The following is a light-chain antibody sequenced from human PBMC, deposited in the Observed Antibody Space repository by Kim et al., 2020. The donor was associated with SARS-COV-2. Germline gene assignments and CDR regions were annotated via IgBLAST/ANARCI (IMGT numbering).Light chain of an antibody. V-gene: IGLV3-19*01. CDR2: AKN. J-gene: IGLJ3*02. Sequence: SSELTQDPAVSVALGQTVRITCQGDSLRTYYASWYQQKPGQAPILVIFAKNNRPSGIPDRFSGSSSENTASLTITGAQAEDEADYYCKSRDSSGNLLVFG. CDR3: KSRDSSGNLLV. CDR1: SLRTYY.